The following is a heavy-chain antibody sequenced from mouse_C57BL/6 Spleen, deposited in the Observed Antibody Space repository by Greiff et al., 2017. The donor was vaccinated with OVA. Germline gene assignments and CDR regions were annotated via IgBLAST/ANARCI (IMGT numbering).Heavy chain of an antibody. J-gene: IGHJ4*01. V-gene: IGHV5-17*01. Sequence: VQVVESGGGLVKPGGSLKLSCAASGFTFSDYGMHWVRQAPEKGLEWVAYISSGSSTIYYADTVKGRFTISRDNAKNTLFLQMTSLRSEDTAMYYCASIWSSYAMDYWGQGTSVTVSS. CDR2: ISSGSSTI. CDR1: GFTFSDYG. D-gene: IGHD1-1*02. CDR3: ASIWSSYAMDY.